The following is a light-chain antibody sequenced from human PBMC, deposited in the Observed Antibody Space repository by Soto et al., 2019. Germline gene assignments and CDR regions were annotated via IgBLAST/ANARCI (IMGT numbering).Light chain of an antibody. CDR2: KAS. CDR3: QQSYSTPPT. J-gene: IGKJ1*01. CDR1: QTISSW. V-gene: IGKV1-5*03. Sequence: DIQMTQSPSTLSGSVGDRVTITCRASQTISSWLAWYQQKPGKAPKLLIYKASTLKSGVPSRFSGSGSGTEFTLTISSLQPEDFATYYCQQSYSTPPTFGKGTKVDIK.